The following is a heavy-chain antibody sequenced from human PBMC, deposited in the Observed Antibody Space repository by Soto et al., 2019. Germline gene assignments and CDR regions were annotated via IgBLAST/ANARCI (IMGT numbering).Heavy chain of an antibody. CDR2: IIPIFGTA. D-gene: IGHD3-22*01. Sequence: QVQLVQSGAEVKKPGSSVKVSCKASGGTFSSYAISWVRQAPGQGLEWMGGIIPIFGTANYAQKFQGRVTITADGSTCTAYMELSSMRCEDTAVYYCARGPRYYDSSGYPPVMYFDYWGQGTLVTVSS. CDR1: GGTFSSYA. J-gene: IGHJ4*02. V-gene: IGHV1-69*01. CDR3: ARGPRYYDSSGYPPVMYFDY.